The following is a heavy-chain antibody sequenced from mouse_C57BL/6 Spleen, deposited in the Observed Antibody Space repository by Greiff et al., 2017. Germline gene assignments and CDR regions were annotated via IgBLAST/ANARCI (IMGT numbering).Heavy chain of an antibody. J-gene: IGHJ4*01. CDR1: GFTFSDYG. D-gene: IGHD1-1*01. CDR3: ASREGYVSSSHYYAMDD. Sequence: EVMLVESGGGLVKPGGSLKLSCEASGFTFSDYGMHWVRQAPEKGLEWVAYISSGSSTIYYEDTVKGTFTISRDNAKNTRFLQMTSLRSEDTAMYYCASREGYVSSSHYYAMDDWGQGTSVTVSS. CDR2: ISSGSSTI. V-gene: IGHV5-17*01.